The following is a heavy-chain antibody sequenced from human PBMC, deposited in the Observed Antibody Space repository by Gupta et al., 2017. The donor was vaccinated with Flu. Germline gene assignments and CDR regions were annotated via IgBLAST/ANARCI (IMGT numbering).Heavy chain of an antibody. V-gene: IGHV5-51*01. CDR3: TRRQYNSDDGTPERRKFWFDP. D-gene: IGHD1-1*01. CDR1: GYSFTTYW. Sequence: EVQLVQSGAEVKKPGESLKISCKGSGYSFTTYWIGWVRQMPGKGLEWMGIIYPGDSDTRYSPSFQGQVTISADKSISTAYLQWSSLKASDTAMYYCTRRQYNSDDGTPERRKFWFDPWGQGTLVTVSS. J-gene: IGHJ5*02. CDR2: IYPGDSDT.